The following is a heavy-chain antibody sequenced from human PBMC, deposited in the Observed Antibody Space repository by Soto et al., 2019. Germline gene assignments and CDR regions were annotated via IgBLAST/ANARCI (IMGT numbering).Heavy chain of an antibody. CDR1: VVNFNNYV. J-gene: IGHJ4*02. D-gene: IGHD6-25*01. V-gene: IGHV3-23*01. Sequence: GSRRLSWAASVVNFNNYVMTWVLYAPGGGLDDVSSNTEIGDIDAYSDSVRGRFTISRDNSRDTLSLQMNNLRVEDTAVYHWEKGSRREGGTWGQGILVTGPS. CDR2: NTEIGDID. CDR3: EKGSRREGGT.